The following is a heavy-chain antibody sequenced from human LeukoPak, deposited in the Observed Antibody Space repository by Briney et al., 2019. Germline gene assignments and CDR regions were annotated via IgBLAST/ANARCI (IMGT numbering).Heavy chain of an antibody. CDR2: ISGSGGST. Sequence: GGSLRLSCAASGFTFSSYAMSWVRQAPGKGLEWVSAISGSGGSTYYADSVKGRITISRDNSKNTLYLQMNSLRAEDTAVYYCAKVGQLLLKNWFDPWGQGTLVTVSS. CDR3: AKVGQLLLKNWFDP. V-gene: IGHV3-23*01. J-gene: IGHJ5*02. CDR1: GFTFSSYA. D-gene: IGHD2-15*01.